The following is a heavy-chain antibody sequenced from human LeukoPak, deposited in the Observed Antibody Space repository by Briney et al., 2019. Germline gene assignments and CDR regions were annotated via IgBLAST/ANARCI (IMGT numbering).Heavy chain of an antibody. CDR2: IYNSGST. D-gene: IGHD6-13*01. J-gene: IGHJ4*02. Sequence: SETLSLTGTVSGDSFSYFYWSWIRQRPGKGLECIGYIYNSGSTSYNPSLKSRVTISLDTSQNQFSLKLSSLTAADTAVYYCSRGVVAAAGRTFDFWGQGTLVTVSS. CDR1: GDSFSYFY. V-gene: IGHV4-59*01. CDR3: SRGVVAAAGRTFDF.